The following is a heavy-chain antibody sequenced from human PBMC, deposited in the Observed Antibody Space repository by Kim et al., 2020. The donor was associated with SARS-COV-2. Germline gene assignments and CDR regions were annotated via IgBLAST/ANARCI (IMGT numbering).Heavy chain of an antibody. CDR1: GFTFANYG. J-gene: IGHJ6*02. CDR3: AKDRVPFIASRPGYSGMDV. D-gene: IGHD6-6*01. CDR2: ISFDEINK. V-gene: IGHV3-30*18. Sequence: GGSLRLSCAASGFTFANYGMSWVRQAPGKGLEWVAAISFDEINKYYTDSVKGRFTISRDKSKNTYFLQMNSLGAEDTAVYYCAKDRVPFIASRPGYSGMDVWGQGTTVTVSS.